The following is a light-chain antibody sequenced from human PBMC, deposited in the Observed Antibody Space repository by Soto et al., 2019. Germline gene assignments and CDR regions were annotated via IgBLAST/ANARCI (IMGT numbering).Light chain of an antibody. Sequence: EIVLTQSPGTLSLSPGERATLSCRASQSVSGSYLAWYRQKPDQAPRLLIYAASRRATGTPDRFSGSGSGTDFTLTISRLEPEDFAVYYCHQYGSSPWTFGQGTKVEIK. CDR1: QSVSGSY. CDR3: HQYGSSPWT. V-gene: IGKV3-20*01. J-gene: IGKJ1*01. CDR2: AAS.